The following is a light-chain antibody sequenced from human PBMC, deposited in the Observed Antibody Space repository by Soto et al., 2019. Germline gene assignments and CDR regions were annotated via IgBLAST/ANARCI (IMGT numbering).Light chain of an antibody. J-gene: IGKJ1*01. Sequence: IVMTQSPATLSVPPGESATLSCRASQNIYYNVAWYQHRPGQAPRLLIYRASTRATGVPARFSGSGSGTEFTLTISSLQSEDFTVYSCLQYHNLWAFGQGTKVEI. CDR1: QNIYYN. CDR3: LQYHNLWA. CDR2: RAS. V-gene: IGKV3-15*01.